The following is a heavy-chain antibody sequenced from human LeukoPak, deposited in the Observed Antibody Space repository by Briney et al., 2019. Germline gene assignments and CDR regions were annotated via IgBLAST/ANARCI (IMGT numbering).Heavy chain of an antibody. CDR3: ARVQSRLSWFDP. CDR1: GGSISSYY. Sequence: SETLSLTCTVSGGSISSYYWSWIRQPPGKGLEWIGYIYYSGSTNYNPSLKSRVTISVDTSKNQFSLKLSSVTAADTAVYYCARVQSRLSWFDPWGQGTLVTVSS. CDR2: IYYSGST. J-gene: IGHJ5*02. V-gene: IGHV4-59*12.